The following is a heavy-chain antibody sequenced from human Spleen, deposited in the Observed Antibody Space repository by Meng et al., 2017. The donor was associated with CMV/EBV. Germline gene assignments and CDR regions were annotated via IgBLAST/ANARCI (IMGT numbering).Heavy chain of an antibody. J-gene: IGHJ6*02. CDR3: ARVQVLLWFGGLSTPGGMDV. CDR1: GYTFTSYD. V-gene: IGHV1-8*01. Sequence: ASVKVSCKASGYTFTSYDINWVRQATGQGLEWMGWMNPNSGNTGYAQKFQGRVTMTRNTSISTAYMELSSLRSEDTAVYYCARVQVLLWFGGLSTPGGMDVWGQGTTVTVSS. D-gene: IGHD3-10*01. CDR2: MNPNSGNT.